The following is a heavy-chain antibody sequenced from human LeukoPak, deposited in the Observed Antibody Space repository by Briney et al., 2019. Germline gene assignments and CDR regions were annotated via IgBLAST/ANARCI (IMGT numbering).Heavy chain of an antibody. Sequence: GGSLSLSCAASGFTFSSYAMSWVRQAPGKGLEWVSAISGSGGSTYYADSVKGRFTISRDKSKNTMYLQMNSLRAEDTAVYYCAKVHCSSTSCYAAYYYYGMDVWGEGSTVTV. CDR2: ISGSGGST. CDR3: AKVHCSSTSCYAAYYYYGMDV. CDR1: GFTFSSYA. D-gene: IGHD2-2*01. J-gene: IGHJ6*02. V-gene: IGHV3-23*01.